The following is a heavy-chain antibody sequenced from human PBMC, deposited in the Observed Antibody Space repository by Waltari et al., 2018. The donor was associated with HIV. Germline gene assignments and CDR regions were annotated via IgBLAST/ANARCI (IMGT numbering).Heavy chain of an antibody. CDR3: ARDGAPPNY. CDR2: ISYDGTNK. CDR1: GFTFSSEA. D-gene: IGHD2-8*01. J-gene: IGHJ4*02. Sequence: QGRLLESGGGVGQPGRSLILPCAAPGFTFSSEAMHWVRQGPGKGLEWVEAISYDGTNKYYAESVKGRFTITRDNSKNTLYVEMSSLSPEDTAVYFCARDGAPPNYWGQGTLVTVSS. V-gene: IGHV3-30*03.